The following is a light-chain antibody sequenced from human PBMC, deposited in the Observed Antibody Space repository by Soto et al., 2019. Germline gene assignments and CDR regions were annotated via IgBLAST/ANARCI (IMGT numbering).Light chain of an antibody. CDR3: QQRHSYPRT. CDR2: AAS. V-gene: IGKV1-9*01. CDR1: QGINIF. J-gene: IGKJ2*01. Sequence: DIQLTQSPSFLSASVGDRVTITCRASQGINIFLAWFQQKPGKAPNLLISAASTLQSGVPSRFSGSGSETEFTLTITSLQPEDSATYYCQQRHSYPRTFGQGTKVDIK.